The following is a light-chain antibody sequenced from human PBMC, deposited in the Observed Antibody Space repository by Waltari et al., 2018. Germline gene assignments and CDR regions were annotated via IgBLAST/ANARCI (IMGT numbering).Light chain of an antibody. CDR3: QQYSSYVT. CDR2: KTS. CDR1: QSIGNW. J-gene: IGKJ1*01. Sequence: DIQMTQSPSTLSAFVGDRVTITCRASQSIGNWLAWYQQKPGKAPKLLIYKTSTLESGVPSTFSGSGSGTEFTLTISSLQPEDFATYDCQQYSSYVTFGQGTEVEVK. V-gene: IGKV1-5*03.